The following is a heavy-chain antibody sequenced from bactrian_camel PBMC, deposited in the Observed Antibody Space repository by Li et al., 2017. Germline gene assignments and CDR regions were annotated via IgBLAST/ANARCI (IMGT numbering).Heavy chain of an antibody. J-gene: IGHJ7*01. V-gene: IGHV3S67*01. Sequence: DVQLVESGGGSVKTGESLRLSCTDPGFTANGCAMNWWRQAAGKQREMVAAIDRDGTTNYADSVKGRFTISQDHTKKTLSLQMNSLKTEDSARYYCSMLCSPNGGIDGDCYHPSHPRAPCFWGTGTQVTVS. CDR1: GFTANGCA. D-gene: IGHD3*01. CDR2: IDRDGTT.